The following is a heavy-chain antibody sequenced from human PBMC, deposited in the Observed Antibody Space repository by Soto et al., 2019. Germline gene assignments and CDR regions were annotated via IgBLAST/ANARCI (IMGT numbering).Heavy chain of an antibody. CDR3: ARGRGIAAAGRKYYFDY. CDR1: GGSISSGGYS. D-gene: IGHD6-13*01. CDR2: IYHSGST. V-gene: IGHV4-30-2*01. Sequence: PSETLSLTCAVSGGSISSGGYSWSWIRQPPGKGLEWIGYIYHSGSTYYNPSLKSRVTISVDTSKNQFSLKLSSVTAADTAVYYCARGRGIAAAGRKYYFDYWGQGTLVTVSS. J-gene: IGHJ4*02.